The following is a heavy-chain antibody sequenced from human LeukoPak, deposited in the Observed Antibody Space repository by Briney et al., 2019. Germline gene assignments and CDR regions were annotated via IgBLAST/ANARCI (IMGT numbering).Heavy chain of an antibody. J-gene: IGHJ4*02. V-gene: IGHV3-23*01. CDR2: ISASGGST. CDR1: GFTLSSYA. D-gene: IGHD3-10*01. Sequence: PGGSLRLSCAASGFTLSSYAMSWVRQAPGKGLEWVSTISASGGSTYYADSVKGRFTISRDNSKNTLYLQMNSLRAEDTAVYYCARQKTPVITTFDYWGQGTLVTVSS. CDR3: ARQKTPVITTFDY.